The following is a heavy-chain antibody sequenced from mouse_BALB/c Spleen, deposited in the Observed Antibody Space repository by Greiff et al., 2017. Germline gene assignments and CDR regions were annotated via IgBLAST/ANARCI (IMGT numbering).Heavy chain of an antibody. V-gene: IGHV3-6*02. Sequence: EVKLQESGPGLVKPSQSLSLTCSVTGYSITSGYYWNWIRQFPGNKLEWMGYISYDGSNNYNPSLKNRISITRDTSKNQFFLKLNSVTTEDTATYYCAREDDGYYEWYFDVWGAGTTVTVSS. D-gene: IGHD2-3*01. CDR2: ISYDGSN. J-gene: IGHJ1*01. CDR1: GYSITSGYY. CDR3: AREDDGYYEWYFDV.